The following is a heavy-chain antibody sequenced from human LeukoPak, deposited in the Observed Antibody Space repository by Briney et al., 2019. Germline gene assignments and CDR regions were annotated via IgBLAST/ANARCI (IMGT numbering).Heavy chain of an antibody. CDR1: GFTFDDYA. J-gene: IGHJ4*02. CDR3: AEDAGWELLEHFDY. CDR2: ISWNSGSI. Sequence: GRSLRLSCAASGFTFDDYAMHWVWQAPGKGLEWVSGISWNSGSIGYADSVKGRFTISRDNAKNSLYLQMNSLRAEDTALYYCAEDAGWELLEHFDYWGQGTLVTVSS. D-gene: IGHD1-26*01. V-gene: IGHV3-9*01.